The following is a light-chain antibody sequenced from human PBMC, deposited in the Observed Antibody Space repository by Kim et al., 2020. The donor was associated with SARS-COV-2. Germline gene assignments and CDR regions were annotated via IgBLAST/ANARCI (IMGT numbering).Light chain of an antibody. CDR2: GTS. CDR3: QQYDTLPVT. J-gene: IGKJ4*01. CDR1: HSFTTRY. V-gene: IGKV3-20*01. Sequence: LSPGDRATLTCRASHSFTTRYLAWYQQKLDQAPRLLIYGTSTRATGIPDRFSGSGSGTDFTLTISRLEPEDFGVYYCQQYDTLPVTFGGGTKLEI.